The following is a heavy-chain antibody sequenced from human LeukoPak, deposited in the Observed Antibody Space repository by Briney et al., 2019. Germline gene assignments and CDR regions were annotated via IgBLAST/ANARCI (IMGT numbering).Heavy chain of an antibody. CDR3: ARGGWSNDY. V-gene: IGHV4-59*08. CDR1: GGSISSHY. Sequence: PSETLSLTCTVSGGSISSHYWSWIRQTPGKGLEWIGDIHYSGSSKYNPSLKSRVAISVDTSKNQFSLNLNSVTAADTAVYYCARGGWSNDYWGQGTLVTVSS. D-gene: IGHD6-19*01. CDR2: IHYSGSS. J-gene: IGHJ4*02.